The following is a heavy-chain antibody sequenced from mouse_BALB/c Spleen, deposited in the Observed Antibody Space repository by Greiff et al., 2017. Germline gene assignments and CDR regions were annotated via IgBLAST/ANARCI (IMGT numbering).Heavy chain of an antibody. CDR2: INPSNGRT. CDR1: GYTFTSYW. V-gene: IGHV1S81*02. D-gene: IGHD1-2*01. J-gene: IGHJ2*01. CDR3: APHYYGYLYYFDY. Sequence: QVQLQQPGAELVKPGASVKLSCKASGYTFTSYWMHWVKQRPGPGLEWIGEINPSNGRTNYNEKFKSKATLTVDKSSSTAYMQLSSLTSEDSAVYYCAPHYYGYLYYFDYWGQGTTLTVSS.